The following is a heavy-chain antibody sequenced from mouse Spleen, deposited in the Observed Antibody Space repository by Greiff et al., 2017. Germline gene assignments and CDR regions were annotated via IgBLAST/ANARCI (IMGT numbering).Heavy chain of an antibody. CDR1: GDSITSGY. V-gene: IGHV3-8*02. J-gene: IGHJ1*01. CDR2: ISYSGST. D-gene: IGHD2-3*01. CDR3: ARLVYDGSYFDV. Sequence: DVQLVESGPSLVKPSQTLSLTCSVTGDSITSGYWNWIRKFPGNKLEYMGYISYSGSTYYNPSLKSRISITRDTSKNQYYLQLNSVTTEDTATYYCARLVYDGSYFDVWGAGTTVTVSS.